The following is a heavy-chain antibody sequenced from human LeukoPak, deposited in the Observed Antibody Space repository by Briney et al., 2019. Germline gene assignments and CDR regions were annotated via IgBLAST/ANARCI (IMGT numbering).Heavy chain of an antibody. V-gene: IGHV4-59*01. CDR1: GGSFSDYY. Sequence: PSETLSLTCAVYGGSFSDYYWSWIRQPPGKGLEWIGYIYYSGSTNYNPSLKSRVTISVDTSKNQFSLKLSSVTAADTAVYYCASGVAAADFDYWGQGTLVTVSS. D-gene: IGHD6-13*01. CDR2: IYYSGST. CDR3: ASGVAAADFDY. J-gene: IGHJ4*02.